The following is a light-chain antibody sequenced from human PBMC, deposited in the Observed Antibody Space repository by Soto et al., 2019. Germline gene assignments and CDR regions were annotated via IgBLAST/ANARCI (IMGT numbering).Light chain of an antibody. V-gene: IGLV1-40*01. CDR1: SSNIGAGYG. J-gene: IGLJ1*01. CDR2: DNS. Sequence: QSVLTQPPSVSGAPGQRVTISCTGSSSNIGAGYGVHWYQQLPGTAPKLLIYDNSHRPSGVPDRFSGSQSGTSASLAITGLQAEDEADYYCQSYDSGLSGRVFGSGTKVTVL. CDR3: QSYDSGLSGRV.